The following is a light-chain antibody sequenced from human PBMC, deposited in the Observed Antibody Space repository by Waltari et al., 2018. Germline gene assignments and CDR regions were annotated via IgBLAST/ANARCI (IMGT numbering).Light chain of an antibody. V-gene: IGKV3-15*01. CDR1: QSISNK. Sequence: EIVMPQSPATLSVSPGERAILSCRASQSISNKLAWYQQKPGQAPRLRIYDASTRATGIPATFSGSGSGTECTLTISSLQSEDFVVYYCQQYNSWPYTFGQGTKLEIK. J-gene: IGKJ2*01. CDR2: DAS. CDR3: QQYNSWPYT.